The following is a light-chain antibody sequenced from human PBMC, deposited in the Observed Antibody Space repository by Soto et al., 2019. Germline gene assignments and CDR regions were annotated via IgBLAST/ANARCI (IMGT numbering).Light chain of an antibody. CDR3: LQYYYTTWL. V-gene: IGKV4-1*01. J-gene: IGKJ3*01. CDR2: WAS. Sequence: DIVMTQSPDSLAVSLGERATINCKSSQSVLYNSNNKNYLAWYQQKPGQPPKLLIYWASTRESGVPDRFSGSGSGTDFTLTISSLQAEDVAVYYCLQYYYTTWLFGPGTKVDIK. CDR1: QSVLYNSNNKNY.